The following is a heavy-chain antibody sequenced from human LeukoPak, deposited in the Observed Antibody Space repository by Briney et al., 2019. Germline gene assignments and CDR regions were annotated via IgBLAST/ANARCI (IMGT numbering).Heavy chain of an antibody. Sequence: ASVKVSCTASGYTFSSYGISWVRQAPGQGLEWMGWISVYNANTDQSKKLQGRVTMTTDTSTSTAYMELTSLRSDDTAVYYCARDPPAYCGGDCYSPYSGTDVWGQGTTVTVSS. D-gene: IGHD2-21*02. CDR3: ARDPPAYCGGDCYSPYSGTDV. J-gene: IGHJ6*02. CDR2: ISVYNANT. V-gene: IGHV1-18*01. CDR1: GYTFSSYG.